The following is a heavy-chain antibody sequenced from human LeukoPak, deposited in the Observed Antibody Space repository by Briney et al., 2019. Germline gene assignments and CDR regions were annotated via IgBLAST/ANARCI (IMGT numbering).Heavy chain of an antibody. Sequence: GESLQISCKGSGYSFTNYWIGWVRQMAGKGLYWMGFLFPADSDTRYSTSFQGQVTISADKSISTAYLHWSSLRSSDTAVYYCARARGTYANDAFDIWGQGTMVTVSP. J-gene: IGHJ3*02. D-gene: IGHD1-26*01. CDR2: LFPADSDT. CDR1: GYSFTNYW. V-gene: IGHV5-51*01. CDR3: ARARGTYANDAFDI.